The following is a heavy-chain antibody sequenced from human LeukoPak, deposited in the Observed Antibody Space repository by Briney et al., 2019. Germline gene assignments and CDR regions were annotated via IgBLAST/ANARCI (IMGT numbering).Heavy chain of an antibody. CDR2: INHSGST. Sequence: SETLSLTCAVYGGSFSGYYWSWIRQPPGKGLEWIGEINHSGSTNYNPSLKSRVTISVDTSKNQFSLKLSSVTAADTAVYYCARHWYNNYYMDVWDKGTTVAVSS. CDR1: GGSFSGYY. V-gene: IGHV4-34*01. D-gene: IGHD1-1*01. J-gene: IGHJ6*03. CDR3: ARHWYNNYYMDV.